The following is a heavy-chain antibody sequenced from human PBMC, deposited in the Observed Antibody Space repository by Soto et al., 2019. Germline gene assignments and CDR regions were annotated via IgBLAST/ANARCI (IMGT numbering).Heavy chain of an antibody. D-gene: IGHD4-17*01. J-gene: IGHJ4*02. Sequence: GGSLRLSCAASGFTFSSYSMNWVRQAPGKGLEWVSSISSSSSYIYYADSVKGRFTISRDNAKNSLYLQMNSLRAEDTAVYYCARGSVPSTTVTTFFLDYWGQGTLVTVSS. V-gene: IGHV3-21*01. CDR2: ISSSSSYI. CDR1: GFTFSSYS. CDR3: ARGSVPSTTVTTFFLDY.